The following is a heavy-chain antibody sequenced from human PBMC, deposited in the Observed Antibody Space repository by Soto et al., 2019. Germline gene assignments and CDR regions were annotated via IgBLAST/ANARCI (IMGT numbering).Heavy chain of an antibody. CDR2: ISSSSSTI. Sequence: EVQLVESGGGLVQPGGSLRVSCAASGFTFSSYSMNWVRQAPGKGLEWVSYISSSSSTIYYADSVKGRFTISRDNAKNSLYLQMNSLRDEDTAVYYCAREIPSRGAGWFDPWGQGTLVTVSS. CDR1: GFTFSSYS. D-gene: IGHD3-10*01. J-gene: IGHJ5*02. CDR3: AREIPSRGAGWFDP. V-gene: IGHV3-48*02.